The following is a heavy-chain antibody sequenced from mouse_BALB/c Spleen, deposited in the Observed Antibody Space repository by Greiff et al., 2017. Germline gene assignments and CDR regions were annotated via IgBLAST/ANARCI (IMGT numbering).Heavy chain of an antibody. CDR3: ARFITTATGYAMDY. V-gene: IGHV2-6-4*01. CDR2: IWGGGST. CDR1: GFSLSRYS. D-gene: IGHD1-2*01. Sequence: VMLVESGPGLVAPSQSLSITCTVSGFSLSRYSVHWVRQPPGKVLEWLGMIWGGGSTDYNSALKSRLSISKDNSKSQVFLKMNSLQTDDTAMYYCARFITTATGYAMDYWGQGTSVTVSS. J-gene: IGHJ4*01.